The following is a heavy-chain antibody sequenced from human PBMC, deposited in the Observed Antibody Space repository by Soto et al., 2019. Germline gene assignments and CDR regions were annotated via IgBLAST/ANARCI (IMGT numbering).Heavy chain of an antibody. D-gene: IGHD3-3*01. CDR3: ARGNYDFWSGYYTLGDRGDWFDP. V-gene: IGHV1-46*03. J-gene: IGHJ5*02. CDR1: GYTFTSYY. CDR2: INPSGGST. Sequence: ASVKVSCKASGYTFTSYYMHWVRQAPGQGLEWMGIINPSGGSTSYAQKFQGRVTMTRDTSTSTVYMELSSLRSEDTAVYYCARGNYDFWSGYYTLGDRGDWFDPWGQGTLVTVSS.